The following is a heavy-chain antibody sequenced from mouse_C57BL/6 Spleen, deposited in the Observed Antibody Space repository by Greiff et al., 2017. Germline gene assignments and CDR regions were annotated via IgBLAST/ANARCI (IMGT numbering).Heavy chain of an antibody. CDR1: GYTFTSYW. Sequence: HVQLQQPGTELVKPGASVKLSCKASGYTFTSYWMHWVKRRPGQGLEWIGNINPSNGGTNYNEKFKSKATLTVDKSSSTAYMQLSSLTSEDSAVYYCARWGIYYGNNYYAMDYWGQGTSVTVSS. D-gene: IGHD2-1*01. CDR3: ARWGIYYGNNYYAMDY. V-gene: IGHV1-53*01. J-gene: IGHJ4*01. CDR2: INPSNGGT.